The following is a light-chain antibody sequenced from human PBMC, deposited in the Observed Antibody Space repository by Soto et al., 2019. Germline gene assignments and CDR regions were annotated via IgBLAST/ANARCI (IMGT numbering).Light chain of an antibody. CDR3: QQYGSSHT. CDR2: GAS. J-gene: IGKJ5*01. CDR1: QSVTSTY. V-gene: IGKV3-20*01. Sequence: ENLLTQSPGTLSLSPGERAPLSLLASQSVTSTYLAWYQQKPGQAPRLLIYGASSRAIGIPDRFSGSVSGSDFILTINRLEPEDFAVYYCQQYGSSHTFGQGTRLEI.